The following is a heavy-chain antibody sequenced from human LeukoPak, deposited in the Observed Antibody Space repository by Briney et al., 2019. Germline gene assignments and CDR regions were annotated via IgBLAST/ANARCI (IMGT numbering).Heavy chain of an antibody. CDR3: ALGPYYYDSSGYYYAPQFDY. CDR2: INHSGST. J-gene: IGHJ4*02. D-gene: IGHD3-22*01. Sequence: PSETLSLTCAVYGGSFSGYYWSWIRQPPGKGLEWIGEINHSGSTNYNPPLKSRVTISVDTSKNQFSLKLSSVTAADTAVYYCALGPYYYDSSGYYYAPQFDYWGQGTLVTVSS. V-gene: IGHV4-34*01. CDR1: GGSFSGYY.